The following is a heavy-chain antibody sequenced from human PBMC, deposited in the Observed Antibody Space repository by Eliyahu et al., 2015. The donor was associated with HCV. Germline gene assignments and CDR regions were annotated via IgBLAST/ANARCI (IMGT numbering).Heavy chain of an antibody. CDR2: IYYSGST. Sequence: QVQLQESGPGLVKPSETLSLTCTVSGGSISSYYWSWXRQXPGXGLEWIGYIYYSGSTNYNPSLKSRVTISVDTSKNQFSLKLSSVTAADTAVYYCARARPPYPVKLLYWGQGTLVTVSS. CDR3: ARARPPYPVKLLY. J-gene: IGHJ4*02. CDR1: GGSISSYY. D-gene: IGHD3-10*01. V-gene: IGHV4-59*01.